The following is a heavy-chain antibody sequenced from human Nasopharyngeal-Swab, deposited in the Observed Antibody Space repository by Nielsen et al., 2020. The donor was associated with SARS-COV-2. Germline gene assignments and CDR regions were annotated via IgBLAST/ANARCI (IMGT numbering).Heavy chain of an antibody. CDR3: AKAQYSSDPINFDY. J-gene: IGHJ4*02. CDR2: ISWNSGSI. D-gene: IGHD6-19*01. CDR1: GFTFDDYA. V-gene: IGHV3-9*01. Sequence: GGSLRLSCAASGFTFDDYAMHWVRQAPGKGLEWVSGISWNSGSIGYADSVKGRFTISRDNAKNSLYLQMNSLRAEDTALYYCAKAQYSSDPINFDYWGQGTLITVSS.